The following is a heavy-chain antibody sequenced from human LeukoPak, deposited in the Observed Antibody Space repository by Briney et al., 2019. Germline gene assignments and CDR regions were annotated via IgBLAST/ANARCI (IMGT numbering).Heavy chain of an antibody. V-gene: IGHV3-30*04. CDR3: AREHGSGSYYPYWDY. J-gene: IGHJ4*02. CDR2: ISDDGSNK. Sequence: PGGSLRLSCAASGFTFITYAMHWVRQAPGKGLEWVAVISDDGSNKYYADSVKGRFTISRDNSKNTLYLQMNSLRPEDAAVYFCAREHGSGSYYPYWDYWGQGTLVTVSS. D-gene: IGHD3-10*01. CDR1: GFTFITYA.